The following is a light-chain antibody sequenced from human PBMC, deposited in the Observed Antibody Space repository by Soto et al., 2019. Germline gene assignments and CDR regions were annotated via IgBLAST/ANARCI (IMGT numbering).Light chain of an antibody. CDR3: CSYTSGSTLYV. CDR2: DVS. J-gene: IGLJ1*01. CDR1: SSDVGGYNS. Sequence: QSVLTQPASVSGSPGQSITISCTGTSSDVGGYNSVSWYQQHPGKAPKIMIFDVSSRPSGVSNRFSGSKSGNTASLIISGLQAEDEADYYCCSYTSGSTLYVFGTGTKVTVL. V-gene: IGLV2-14*01.